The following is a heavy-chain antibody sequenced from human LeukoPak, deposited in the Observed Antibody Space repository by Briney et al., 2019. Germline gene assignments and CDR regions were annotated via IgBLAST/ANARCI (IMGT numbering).Heavy chain of an antibody. J-gene: IGHJ4*02. CDR1: GFTFSSYW. CDR3: ARDRGSIYGYAFDY. V-gene: IGHV3-74*01. D-gene: IGHD5-18*01. Sequence: GGSLRLSCAASGFTFSSYWMHWVRQDPGKGLVWVSRINSDGSTTTYADSVKGRFTISRDNAKNTLYLQMNSLRAEDTAVYYCARDRGSIYGYAFDYWGQGTLVTVSS. CDR2: INSDGSTT.